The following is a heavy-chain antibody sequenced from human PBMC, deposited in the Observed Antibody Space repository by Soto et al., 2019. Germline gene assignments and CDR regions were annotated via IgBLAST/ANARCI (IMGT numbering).Heavy chain of an antibody. CDR1: GGPFSNYD. Sequence: QVQLVQSGAEVKEPASSVTVYCKASGGPFSNYDISWMRQSPGQGLEWMGDIIAFSGTPTYAQNFHQGRVTISADESTTTAYMDLSGLRTEDTAIYYCATSNSAWVGARFDYWGQGTLVTVSS. J-gene: IGHJ4*02. V-gene: IGHV1-69*01. CDR2: IIAFSGTP. CDR3: ATSNSAWVGARFDY. D-gene: IGHD3-10*01.